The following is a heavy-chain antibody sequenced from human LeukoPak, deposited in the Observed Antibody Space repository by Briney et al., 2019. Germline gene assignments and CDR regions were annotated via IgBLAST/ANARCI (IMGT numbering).Heavy chain of an antibody. Sequence: GASVKVSCKASGYTLISYYMHWVRQAPGQGLEWMGWINPNTGDTKYAQKFQGRVSLTRDTSISTAYMELSSLSSYDTAIYYCARDLQEIPRPRRVDYWGQGTLVTVSS. CDR3: ARDLQEIPRPRRVDY. J-gene: IGHJ4*02. CDR1: GYTLISYY. CDR2: INPNTGDT. V-gene: IGHV1-2*02. D-gene: IGHD5-24*01.